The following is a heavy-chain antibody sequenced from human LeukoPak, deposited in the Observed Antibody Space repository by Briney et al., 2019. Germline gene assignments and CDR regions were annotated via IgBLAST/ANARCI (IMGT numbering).Heavy chain of an antibody. J-gene: IGHJ5*02. V-gene: IGHV1-8*03. Sequence: ASVKVSCKASGYTFTSYDINWVRQATGQGLEWMGWMNPNSGNTGYAQKFQGRVTITRNTPISTAYMELSSLRSEDTAVYYCARSRGITMIVERRATFDPWGQGTLVTVSS. CDR1: GYTFTSYD. D-gene: IGHD3-22*01. CDR2: MNPNSGNT. CDR3: ARSRGITMIVERRATFDP.